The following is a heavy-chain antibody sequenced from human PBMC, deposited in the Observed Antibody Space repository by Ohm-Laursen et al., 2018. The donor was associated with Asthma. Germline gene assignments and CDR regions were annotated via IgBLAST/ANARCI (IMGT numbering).Heavy chain of an antibody. V-gene: IGHV3-7*01. CDR3: ATSRRLGY. D-gene: IGHD6-6*01. CDR1: GYSFSLYS. CDR2: IKQDGTEE. Sequence: SLRLSCSASGYSFSLYSIHWIRQAPGKGLEWVANIKQDGTEEFYVDSVKGRFTISRDNAKNLLFLEMINLRAEDTAVYYCATSRRLGYWGQGTLVTVSS. J-gene: IGHJ4*02.